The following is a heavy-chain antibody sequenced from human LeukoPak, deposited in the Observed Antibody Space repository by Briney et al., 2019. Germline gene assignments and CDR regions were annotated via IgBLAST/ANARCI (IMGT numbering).Heavy chain of an antibody. CDR1: GFTFSSYS. CDR2: ISSSSSYI. D-gene: IGHD3-22*01. J-gene: IGHJ4*02. CDR3: AKDLVMIVGSGFDY. V-gene: IGHV3-21*01. Sequence: GGSLRLSCAASGFTFSSYSMNWVRQAPGKGLEWVSSISSSSSYIYYADSMKGRFTISRDNSKNTLYLQMNSLRAEDTAVYYCAKDLVMIVGSGFDYWGQGTLVTVSS.